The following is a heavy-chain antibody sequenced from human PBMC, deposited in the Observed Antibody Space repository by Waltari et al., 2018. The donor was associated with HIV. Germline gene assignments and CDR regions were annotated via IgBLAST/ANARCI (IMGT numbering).Heavy chain of an antibody. Sequence: QVQLQESGPGLVKPSKTLLLILAVSRGSIASSNWWAWVRQTPGQRLEWIGEIFHSGSVNYSPSLRSRVTISLDKSKNRFSLKLISVTAADTATYFCASLKGHPMSGAGAFDYWGQGILVTVS. J-gene: IGHJ4*02. D-gene: IGHD2-8*02. CDR2: IFHSGSV. V-gene: IGHV4-4*02. CDR3: ASLKGHPMSGAGAFDY. CDR1: RGSIASSNW.